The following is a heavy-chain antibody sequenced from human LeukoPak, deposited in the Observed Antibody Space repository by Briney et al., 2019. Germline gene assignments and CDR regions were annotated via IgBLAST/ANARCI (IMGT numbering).Heavy chain of an antibody. V-gene: IGHV1-3*01. CDR2: INAGNGNT. Sequence: ASVKVSCKASGYTFTTYAMHWVRQAPGQRLEWMGWINAGNGNTKYSQKLQGRVTITRDTSASTAYMELSSLRSEDTAVYYCARDYLPYYYGSGSSLGWFDPWGQGTLVTVSS. D-gene: IGHD3-10*01. CDR1: GYTFTTYA. J-gene: IGHJ5*02. CDR3: ARDYLPYYYGSGSSLGWFDP.